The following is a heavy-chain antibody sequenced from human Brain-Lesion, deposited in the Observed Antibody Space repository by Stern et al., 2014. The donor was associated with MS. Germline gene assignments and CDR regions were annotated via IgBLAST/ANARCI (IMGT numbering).Heavy chain of an antibody. Sequence: QVQLVESGPGLVKPSETLSLTCTVSGGSISSSSYYWGWIRQPPGKGLEWIGSIYYRGGTYYNPSLKSRVTISMDTSKNQFSLRLSSVTAADTAVYFCAKLWLGELPESPFDYWGQGTLVTVSS. D-gene: IGHD3-10*01. CDR2: IYYRGGT. V-gene: IGHV4-39*01. J-gene: IGHJ4*02. CDR1: GGSISSSSYY. CDR3: AKLWLGELPESPFDY.